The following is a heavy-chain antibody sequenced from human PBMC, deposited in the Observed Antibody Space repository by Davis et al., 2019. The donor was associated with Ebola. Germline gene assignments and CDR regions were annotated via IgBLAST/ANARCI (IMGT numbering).Heavy chain of an antibody. J-gene: IGHJ6*03. V-gene: IGHV6-1*01. CDR1: GDSVSSNRAA. D-gene: IGHD3-3*01. CDR2: TYYRSKWYD. CDR3: TRGRVTIFGVVIMRGYYYYYMDV. Sequence: MPSETLSLTCAISGDSVSSNRAAWNWIRQSPSRGLEWLGRTYYRSKWYDDYAVSVKGRITINPDTSKNQFSLQLNSVTPEDTAVYYCTRGRVTIFGVVIMRGYYYYYMDVWGKGTAVTVSS.